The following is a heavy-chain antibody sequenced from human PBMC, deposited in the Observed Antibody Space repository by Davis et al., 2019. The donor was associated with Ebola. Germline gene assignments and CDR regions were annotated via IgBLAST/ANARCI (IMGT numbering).Heavy chain of an antibody. D-gene: IGHD2-2*01. V-gene: IGHV4-61*01. Sequence: PSETLSLTCTVSGGSVSSGSYYWSWIRQPPGKGLEWIGYIYYSGSTNYNPSLKSRVTISVDTSKNQFSLKLSSVTAADTAVYYCASTDARLYYMDVWGKGTTVTVSS. CDR1: GGSVSSGSYY. CDR2: IYYSGST. J-gene: IGHJ6*03. CDR3: ASTDARLYYMDV.